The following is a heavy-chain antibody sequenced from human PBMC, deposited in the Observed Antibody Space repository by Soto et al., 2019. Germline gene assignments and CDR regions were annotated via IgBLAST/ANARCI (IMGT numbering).Heavy chain of an antibody. J-gene: IGHJ4*02. CDR1: GFAVSTYR. V-gene: IGHV4-59*02. CDR3: ATLRGLGEVSPYFDS. CDR2: MYYTGST. D-gene: IGHD3-10*01. Sequence: GSLRLSCAASGFAVSTYRMSWIRQTPGKELEWIGYMYYTGSTNYNPSLKSRVTFSMDTSKNQFSLTLSPVTAADTAVYYCATLRGLGEVSPYFDSWGQGLMVTVSS.